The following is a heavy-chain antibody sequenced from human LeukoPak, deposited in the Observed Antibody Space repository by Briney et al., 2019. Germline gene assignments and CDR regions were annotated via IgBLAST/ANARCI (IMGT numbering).Heavy chain of an antibody. CDR3: AKLGELSLLVVY. CDR1: GFTFRNYG. J-gene: IGHJ4*02. Sequence: PGRSLRLSCEASGFTFRNYGMHWVRQAPGKGLDWVGVIWFDGSNRYYADSVKGRFTISRDNSKNILYLQMDSLRAEDTAVYYCAKLGELSLLVVYWGQGTLVTVSS. D-gene: IGHD3-16*02. CDR2: IWFDGSNR. V-gene: IGHV3-33*06.